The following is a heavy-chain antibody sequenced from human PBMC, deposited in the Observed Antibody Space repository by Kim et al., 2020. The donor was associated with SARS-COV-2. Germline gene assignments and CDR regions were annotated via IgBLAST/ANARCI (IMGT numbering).Heavy chain of an antibody. CDR1: GYTLTELS. J-gene: IGHJ6*02. D-gene: IGHD2-15*01. CDR2: FNPEDGET. CDR3: ATTNCSGGSPKAYGMDV. V-gene: IGHV1-24*01. Sequence: ASVKVSCKVSGYTLTELSMHWVRQAPGKGLEWMGGFNPEDGETIYAQKFQGRVTMTEDTSTDTAYMELSSLRSEDTAVYYCATTNCSGGSPKAYGMDVWGQGTTVTVSS.